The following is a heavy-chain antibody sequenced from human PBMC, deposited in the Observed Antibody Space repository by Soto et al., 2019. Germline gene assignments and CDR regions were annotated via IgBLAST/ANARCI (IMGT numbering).Heavy chain of an antibody. CDR3: AKDKGIAVAPRYFDY. Sequence: EVQLVESGGGLVQPGRSLRLSCAASGFTFDDYAMHWVRQAPGKGLEWVSGISWNSGSIGYADSVKGRFTISRDNAKNSLYLQMNSLRAEDTALYYCAKDKGIAVAPRYFDYWGQGTLVTVSS. V-gene: IGHV3-9*01. CDR2: ISWNSGSI. J-gene: IGHJ4*02. CDR1: GFTFDDYA. D-gene: IGHD6-19*01.